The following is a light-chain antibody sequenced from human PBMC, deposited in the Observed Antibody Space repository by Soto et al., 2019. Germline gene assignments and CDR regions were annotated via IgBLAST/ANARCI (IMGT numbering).Light chain of an antibody. Sequence: LLTQSPATLSVSPGQRATLSCRASQSVSSYLAWYQQKPGQAPRLLIYDASNRATGIPARFSGSGSGTDFTLTISSLEPEDFAVYYCQQRSNWPKTFGQGTKVDIK. CDR2: DAS. CDR3: QQRSNWPKT. J-gene: IGKJ1*01. V-gene: IGKV3-11*01. CDR1: QSVSSY.